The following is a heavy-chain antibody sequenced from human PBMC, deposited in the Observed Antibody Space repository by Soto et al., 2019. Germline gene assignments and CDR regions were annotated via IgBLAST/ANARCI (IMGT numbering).Heavy chain of an antibody. CDR2: IYSGGST. J-gene: IGHJ6*02. CDR3: AREVRSSSADYYYYYYGMDV. D-gene: IGHD6-6*01. CDR1: GFTVSSNY. Sequence: EVQLVESGGGLIQPGGSLRLSCAASGFTVSSNYMSWVRQAPGKGLEWVSVIYSGGSTYYADSVKGRFTISRDNSKNTLYLQMNSLRAEDTAVYYCAREVRSSSADYYYYYYGMDVWGQGTTVTVSS. V-gene: IGHV3-53*01.